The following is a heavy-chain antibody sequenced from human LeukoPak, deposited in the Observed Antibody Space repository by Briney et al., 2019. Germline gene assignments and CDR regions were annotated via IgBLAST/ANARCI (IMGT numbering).Heavy chain of an antibody. CDR2: IRYDGSNK. CDR3: ARATNYDFWSGLFD. Sequence: PGGSLRLSCAASGFTFSSSGMHWVRQTPGKGLEWVAFIRYDGSNKHYTESVKGRFTISRDNSKNTLYLQMNSLRAEDTAVYYCARATNYDFWSGLFDWGQGTLVTVSS. V-gene: IGHV3-30*02. J-gene: IGHJ4*02. D-gene: IGHD3-3*01. CDR1: GFTFSSSG.